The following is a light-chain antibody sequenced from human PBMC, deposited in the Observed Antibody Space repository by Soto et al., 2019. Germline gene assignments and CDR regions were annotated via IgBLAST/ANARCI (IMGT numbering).Light chain of an antibody. CDR3: QQYNGYPLT. V-gene: IGKV1-5*01. Sequence: DIQMTQSPSTLSASVGDRVTITCRASQTLRTWLAWYQQKPGKAPKLLFYDVSILQSGVPSRFSGSGSGTELTLTISSLQPDDFATYSCQQYNGYPLTFGGGTKVEFK. CDR2: DVS. J-gene: IGKJ4*01. CDR1: QTLRTW.